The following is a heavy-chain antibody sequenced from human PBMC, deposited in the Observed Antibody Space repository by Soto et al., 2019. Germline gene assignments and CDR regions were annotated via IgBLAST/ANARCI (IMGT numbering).Heavy chain of an antibody. J-gene: IGHJ4*02. Sequence: QMQLLQSGAEVKKTGSSVKISCKTSGWIFTLQYLHWVRQAPGQGLEWLGWITPYNGNVKYAQHFQGRISLTRDNSLTPLFLELRDLRPEDTGLYYCARSATSEDQHFIDSWGQGTLVTVSS. CDR1: GWIFTLQY. CDR3: ARSATSEDQHFIDS. D-gene: IGHD2-15*01. CDR2: ITPYNGNV. V-gene: IGHV1-45*02.